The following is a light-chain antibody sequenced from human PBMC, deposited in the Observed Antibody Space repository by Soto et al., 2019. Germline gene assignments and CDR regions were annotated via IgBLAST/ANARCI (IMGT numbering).Light chain of an antibody. J-gene: IGKJ1*01. Sequence: DIQMTQSPSSLSASVGDRVTITCRASQGVANYLGWYQQTPGKVPKALIYGVSTLQSGVPSRFSGSGSDTDFTLTISSLQPEDAATYYCQHYRSAQMTFGQGTKVEIK. CDR1: QGVANY. CDR2: GVS. V-gene: IGKV1-27*01. CDR3: QHYRSAQMT.